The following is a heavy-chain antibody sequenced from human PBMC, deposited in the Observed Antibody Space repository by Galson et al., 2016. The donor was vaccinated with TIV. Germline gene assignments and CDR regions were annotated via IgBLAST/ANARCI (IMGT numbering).Heavy chain of an antibody. CDR2: INPSGGST. CDR1: GYTFITYY. V-gene: IGHV1-46*01. J-gene: IGHJ3*02. Sequence: SVKVSCKASGYTFITYYVYWIRQAPGQGPEWVGVINPSGGSTTYAEKFQGRVTITRDTSISTVHMELHSLTSDDTALYFCAREGSTGRKSPVDIWGQGTMVTVSS. CDR3: AREGSTGRKSPVDI. D-gene: IGHD1-1*01.